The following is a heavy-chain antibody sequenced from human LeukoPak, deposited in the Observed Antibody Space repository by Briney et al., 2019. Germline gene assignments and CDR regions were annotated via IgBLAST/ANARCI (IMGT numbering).Heavy chain of an antibody. D-gene: IGHD3-3*01. V-gene: IGHV4-59*08. J-gene: IGHJ3*02. CDR2: IYYSGST. Sequence: PSETLSLTCTVSGGSISSYYWSWIRQPPGKGLEWIGYIYYSGSTNYNPSLKSRVTISLDTSKNQFSLKLSSVTSPDTAVYYCATHYSSTYYDFWSGQTDAFDIWGQGTMVTVSS. CDR1: GGSISSYY. CDR3: ATHYSSTYYDFWSGQTDAFDI.